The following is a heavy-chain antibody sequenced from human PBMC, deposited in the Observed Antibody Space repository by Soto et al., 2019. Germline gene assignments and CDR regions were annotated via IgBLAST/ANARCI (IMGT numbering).Heavy chain of an antibody. CDR2: ISGSGGST. D-gene: IGHD3-9*01. J-gene: IGHJ4*02. Sequence: GGSLRLSCAASGFTFSSYAMSWVRQAPGKGLEWVSAISGSGGSTYYADSVKGRFTISRDNSKNTLYLQMNSLRAEDTAVYYCAKDSTEVMNYDILTGYWPQDYFDYWGQGTLVTVSS. CDR3: AKDSTEVMNYDILTGYWPQDYFDY. CDR1: GFTFSSYA. V-gene: IGHV3-23*01.